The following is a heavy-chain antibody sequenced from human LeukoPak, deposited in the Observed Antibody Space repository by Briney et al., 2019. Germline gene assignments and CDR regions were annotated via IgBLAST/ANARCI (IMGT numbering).Heavy chain of an antibody. V-gene: IGHV4-59*08. CDR2: IYYGGST. D-gene: IGHD1-26*01. J-gene: IGHJ4*02. Sequence: PSETLSLTCTVSGGSISNYYWSWIRQPPGKRLEWIGYIYYGGSTDYNPSLKSRVTISVDTSKNQVSLNLTSVTAADTAVYYCARGWDYFDYWGQGTLVTVSS. CDR1: GGSISNYY. CDR3: ARGWDYFDY.